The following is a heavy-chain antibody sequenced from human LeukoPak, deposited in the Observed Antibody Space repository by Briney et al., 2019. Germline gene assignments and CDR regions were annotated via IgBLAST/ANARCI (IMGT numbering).Heavy chain of an antibody. J-gene: IGHJ4*02. V-gene: IGHV3-23*01. Sequence: GGSLRLSCAASGFTFSSYAMSWVRQAPGKGLEWVSAISGSGGSTYYADSVKGRFTISRDNSKNTLYLQMNSLRAEDTAVYYCASDIVVVPPAIGMTDYWGQGTLVTVSS. D-gene: IGHD2-2*01. CDR3: ASDIVVVPPAIGMTDY. CDR1: GFTFSSYA. CDR2: ISGSGGST.